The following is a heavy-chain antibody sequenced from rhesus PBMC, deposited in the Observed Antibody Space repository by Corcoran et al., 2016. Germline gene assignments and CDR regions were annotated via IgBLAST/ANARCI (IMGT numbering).Heavy chain of an antibody. V-gene: IGHV4S7*01. Sequence: QVQLQESGPGLVKPSETLSLTCAVSGGSISDSYYWNWIRQPPGKGLAWIGNIYGSRGSTYYNPSLKSRVTNSKDPSKNQFSLKLSSVTAADTAVYYCARMITGRYFDYWGQGVLVTVSS. CDR2: IYGSRGST. D-gene: IGHD3-9*01. CDR1: GGSISDSYY. J-gene: IGHJ4*01. CDR3: ARMITGRYFDY.